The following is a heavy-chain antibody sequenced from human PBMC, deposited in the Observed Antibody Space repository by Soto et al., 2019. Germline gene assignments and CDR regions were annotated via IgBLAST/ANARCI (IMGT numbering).Heavy chain of an antibody. CDR1: GGSISGYY. D-gene: IGHD4-17*01. J-gene: IGHJ4*02. CDR2: VYNGNT. V-gene: IGHV4-59*12. Sequence: PSETLSLTCTISGGSISGYYWTWIRQSPGKGLEYIGYVYNGNTNYNPSLKSRVTISVDTSKNQFSLKLSSVTAADTAVYYCGRGVTTVTTIDYWGQGTLVTVSS. CDR3: GRGVTTVTTIDY.